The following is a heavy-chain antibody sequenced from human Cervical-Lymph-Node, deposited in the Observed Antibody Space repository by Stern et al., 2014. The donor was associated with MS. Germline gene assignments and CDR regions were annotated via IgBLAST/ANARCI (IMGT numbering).Heavy chain of an antibody. CDR1: GGSISSYY. CDR2: IYYSGS. Sequence: QVQLQESGPGLVKPSETLSLTCTVSGGSISSYYWSWIRQPPGKGLEWIGYIYYSGSNYNPSLKSRVTISVDPSKNQFSLKLSSVTAADTAVYYCAREALAAGGLDYWGQGTLVTVSS. J-gene: IGHJ4*02. CDR3: AREALAAGGLDY. D-gene: IGHD6-13*01. V-gene: IGHV4-59*01.